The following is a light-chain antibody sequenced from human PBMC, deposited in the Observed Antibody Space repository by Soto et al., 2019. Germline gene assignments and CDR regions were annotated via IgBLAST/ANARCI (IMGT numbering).Light chain of an antibody. Sequence: IVLTQSPGSLSLSPVGRSTLCGKASQSVSSSYLAWYQQKPGQAPRLLMSAASSRATVIPDRFSGSGSGTDFTLTISSLQPEDFATYFCQQAFSAEWTFCQGTKVDIK. CDR2: AAS. CDR1: QSVSSSY. V-gene: IGKV3-20*01. J-gene: IGKJ1*01. CDR3: QQAFSAEWT.